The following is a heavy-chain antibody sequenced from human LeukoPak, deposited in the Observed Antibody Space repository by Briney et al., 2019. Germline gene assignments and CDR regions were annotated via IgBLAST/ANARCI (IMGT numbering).Heavy chain of an antibody. D-gene: IGHD2-15*01. CDR2: INPNSGGT. CDR3: ARDLLLYCSGGSCPFDP. Sequence: ASVKVSCKASGYTFTGYYMHWVRQAPGQGLEWMGWINPNSGGTNYAQKFQGRVTMTRDTSISTAYMGLSRLRSDDTAVYYCARDLLLYCSGGSCPFDPWGHGTLVTVSS. J-gene: IGHJ5*02. CDR1: GYTFTGYY. V-gene: IGHV1-2*02.